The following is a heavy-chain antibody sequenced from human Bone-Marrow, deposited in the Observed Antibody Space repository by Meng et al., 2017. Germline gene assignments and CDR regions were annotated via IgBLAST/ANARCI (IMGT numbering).Heavy chain of an antibody. Sequence: QVQLVQFGAEWKKRGDSAKVSCKASGYTFTSSVISWVRQAPGQGLEWMGWISAYKGNTNYVQKFQGRVTMTTDTSTSTAYMELRSLRSDDTAVYYCARVYFDSPDPWGQGTLVTVSS. CDR3: ARVYFDSPDP. CDR1: GYTFTSSV. D-gene: IGHD3-9*01. V-gene: IGHV1-18*01. CDR2: ISAYKGNT. J-gene: IGHJ5*02.